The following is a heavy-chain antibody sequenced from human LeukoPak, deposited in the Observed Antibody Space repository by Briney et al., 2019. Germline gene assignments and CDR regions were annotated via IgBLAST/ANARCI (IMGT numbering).Heavy chain of an antibody. J-gene: IGHJ5*02. D-gene: IGHD3-9*01. V-gene: IGHV4-59*01. CDR2: IYYSGST. CDR1: GGSFSSYY. CDR3: ARAVNFDWLHYNWFDP. Sequence: PSETLSLTCAVYGGSFSSYYWSWIRQPPGKGLEWIGYIYYSGSTNYNPSLKSRVTISVDTSKNQFSLKLSSVTAADTAVYYCARAVNFDWLHYNWFDPWGQGTLVTVSS.